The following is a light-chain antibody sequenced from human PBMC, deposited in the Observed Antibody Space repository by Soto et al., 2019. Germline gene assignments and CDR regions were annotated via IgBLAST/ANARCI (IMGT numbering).Light chain of an antibody. CDR1: SSNIGSNY. CDR3: AAWDDSLSAWV. J-gene: IGLJ3*02. V-gene: IGLV1-47*01. Sequence: QSVLTQPPSASGTPGQRVTISCSGSSSNIGSNYVYWYQQLPGTAPKLLFYRNNQRPSGVPDRFSGSKSGTSASLAISGLRSEDEADYYCAAWDDSLSAWVFGGGTKSPS. CDR2: RNN.